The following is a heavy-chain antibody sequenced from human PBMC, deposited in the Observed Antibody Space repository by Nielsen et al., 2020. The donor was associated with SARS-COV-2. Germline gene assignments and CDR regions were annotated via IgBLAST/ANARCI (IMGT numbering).Heavy chain of an antibody. V-gene: IGHV3-74*03. CDR1: GFIFNSHA. Sequence: GESLKISCSASGFIFNSHAMSWVRQAPGKGLAWVAHINSDGSRTTYADSVKGRFTISRDKAENTLYLQMNSLRADDTAVYYCVRVRDDGYYYDTGPFDYWGQGTLVTVSS. D-gene: IGHD3-22*01. CDR3: VRVRDDGYYYDTGPFDY. J-gene: IGHJ4*02. CDR2: INSDGSRT.